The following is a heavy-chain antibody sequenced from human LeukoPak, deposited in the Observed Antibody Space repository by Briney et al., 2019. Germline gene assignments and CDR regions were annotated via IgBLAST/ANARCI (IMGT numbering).Heavy chain of an antibody. Sequence: GGSLRLSCAASGFTFGSYSMNWVRQAPGKGLEWVSSISSSSSYIYYADSVKGRFTISRDNAKYSLYLQMNSLRAEDTAVYYCARGETVTMVRGMGDYFDYWGQGTLVTVSS. V-gene: IGHV3-21*01. CDR2: ISSSSSYI. D-gene: IGHD3-10*01. CDR3: ARGETVTMVRGMGDYFDY. J-gene: IGHJ4*02. CDR1: GFTFGSYS.